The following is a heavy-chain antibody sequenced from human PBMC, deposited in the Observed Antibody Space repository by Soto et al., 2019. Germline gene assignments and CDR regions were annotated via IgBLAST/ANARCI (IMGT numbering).Heavy chain of an antibody. CDR3: AREGFNDYGDYEWGWGVY. D-gene: IGHD4-17*01. Sequence: PVGSLRLSCAASGFTFSDYYMSWIRQAPGKGLEWVSYISSSGSTIYYADSVKGRFTISRDNAKNSLYLQMNSLRAEDTAVYYCAREGFNDYGDYEWGWGVYWGQGTLVTVSS. J-gene: IGHJ4*02. V-gene: IGHV3-11*01. CDR2: ISSSGSTI. CDR1: GFTFSDYY.